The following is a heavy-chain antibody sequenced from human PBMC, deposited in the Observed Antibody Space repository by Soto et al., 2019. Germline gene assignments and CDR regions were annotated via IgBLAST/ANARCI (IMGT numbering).Heavy chain of an antibody. CDR2: ISSSSSYI. J-gene: IGHJ4*02. CDR1: GFTFSSYS. Sequence: GGSLRLSCAASGFTFSSYSMNWVRQAPGKGLEWVSSISSSSSYIYYADSVKGRFTISRDNAKNSLYLQMNSLRAEDTAVYYCARAVPRMAYFDYWGQGTLVTVSS. CDR3: ARAVPRMAYFDY. V-gene: IGHV3-21*01. D-gene: IGHD2-8*01.